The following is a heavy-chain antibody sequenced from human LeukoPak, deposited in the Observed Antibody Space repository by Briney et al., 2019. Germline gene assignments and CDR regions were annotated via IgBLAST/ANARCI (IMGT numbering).Heavy chain of an antibody. V-gene: IGHV3-48*03. Sequence: GGSLRLSCAASGLTLSSYEMNWVRQAPGKGLEWVSYISSSGSTTYYADSVKGRFTISRDNAKNSLYLQLNSLRAEDTAVYYCARVGGYSGYAPGYFDYWGQGTLVTVSS. D-gene: IGHD5-12*01. J-gene: IGHJ4*02. CDR2: ISSSGSTT. CDR3: ARVGGYSGYAPGYFDY. CDR1: GLTLSSYE.